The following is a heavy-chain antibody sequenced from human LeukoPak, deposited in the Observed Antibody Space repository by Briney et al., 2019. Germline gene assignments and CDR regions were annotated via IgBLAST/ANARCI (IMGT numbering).Heavy chain of an antibody. CDR1: GFTFSSYA. CDR2: ISGSGGST. V-gene: IGHV3-23*01. J-gene: IGHJ4*02. Sequence: GGSLRLSCAASGFTFSSYAMSWVRPAPGKGLEWVSAISGSGGSTYYADSVKGRFTISRDNSKNTLYLQMNSLRAEDTAVYYCAKDYVEMATIGYYFDYWGQGTLVTVSS. CDR3: AKDYVEMATIGYYFDY. D-gene: IGHD5-24*01.